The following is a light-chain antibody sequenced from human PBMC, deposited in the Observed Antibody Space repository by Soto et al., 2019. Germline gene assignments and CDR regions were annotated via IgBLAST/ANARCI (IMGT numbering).Light chain of an antibody. CDR1: QDISKY. J-gene: IGKJ2*01. CDR3: QQYDSFPRT. V-gene: IGKV1-33*01. CDR2: HSS. Sequence: DIQMTQSPSSLSPSVGDRVTITCQASQDISKYLNWYQQKTGKAPKLLIYHSSNLKTGVPSRFSGSGSGTHFTLTISSLQPEDIATYFCQQYDSFPRTFGQGTKLEIK.